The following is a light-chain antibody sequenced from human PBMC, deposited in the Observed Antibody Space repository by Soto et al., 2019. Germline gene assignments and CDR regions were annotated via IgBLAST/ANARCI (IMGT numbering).Light chain of an antibody. V-gene: IGKV3-20*01. J-gene: IGKJ1*01. CDR2: GAS. CDR1: QTVNSIY. Sequence: EIVLTQSPGTLSLYRGERATLSCRASQTVNSIYFAWYQRKPGQAPRLLIYGASNRATGIPDRFSGSGSGTDFTLTISRLEAEDFGVYYCQQYDTSPRTFGQGTNVDIK. CDR3: QQYDTSPRT.